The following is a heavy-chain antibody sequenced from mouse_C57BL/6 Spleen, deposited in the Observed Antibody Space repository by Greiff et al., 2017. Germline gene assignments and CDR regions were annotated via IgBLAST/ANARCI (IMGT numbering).Heavy chain of an antibody. Sequence: VQLQQSGAELVRPGASVTMSCKASGYTFPDYDMHWVKQTPVHGLEWIGAIDPEHGGTASNQKFKGKAILTADKSSSTAYMELRLLTSEYSAVDYCTIRVYYGSRPYDAIDYWGQGTLVTVS. J-gene: IGHJ4*01. V-gene: IGHV1-15*01. CDR3: TIRVYYGSRPYDAIDY. CDR1: GYTFPDYD. D-gene: IGHD1-1*01. CDR2: IDPEHGGT.